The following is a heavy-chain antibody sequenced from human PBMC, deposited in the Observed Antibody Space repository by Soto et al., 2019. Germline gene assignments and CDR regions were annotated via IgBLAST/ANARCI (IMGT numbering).Heavy chain of an antibody. V-gene: IGHV3-33*01. CDR2: VWYDGSNK. D-gene: IGHD6-13*01. CDR1: GFSFTAHD. Sequence: GGSLRLSCAASGFSFTAHDMHCVRQAPGKGLEWVASVWYDGSNKYYADPVQGRFSCFRDNSKATVYLLMKSLRVDDTGIYYCARAPIEAGGTDYFDFWGQGILVTVSS. CDR3: ARAPIEAGGTDYFDF. J-gene: IGHJ4*02.